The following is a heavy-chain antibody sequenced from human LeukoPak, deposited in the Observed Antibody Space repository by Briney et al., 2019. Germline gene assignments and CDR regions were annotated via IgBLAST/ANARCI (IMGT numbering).Heavy chain of an antibody. CDR2: SNPNSGGT. D-gene: IGHD2-2*01. CDR1: RSTFTGYY. CDR3: AVWGYCSSSGCFGGFHP. Sequence: GGSVTVSCKASRSTFTGYYMHWVGQAPGQGLEWMGLSNPNSGGTNYPQKFRGRVAMTRDTPISTADLALSRLRSDDTAGQSCAVWGYCSSSGCFGGFHPWGQGTLVTV. V-gene: IGHV1-2*02. J-gene: IGHJ5*02.